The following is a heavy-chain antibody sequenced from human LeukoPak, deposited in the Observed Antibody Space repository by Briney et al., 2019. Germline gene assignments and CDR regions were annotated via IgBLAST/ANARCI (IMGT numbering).Heavy chain of an antibody. CDR1: GFTFSSYG. D-gene: IGHD3-9*01. Sequence: GGSLRLSCAASGFTFSSYGMSWVRQAPGKGLEWVSAISGSGGSTYYADSVKGRFTISRDNAKNSLYLQMNSLRAEDTAVYYCARARTDFYDIKTLDYWGQGTLVTVSS. J-gene: IGHJ4*02. CDR3: ARARTDFYDIKTLDY. V-gene: IGHV3-23*01. CDR2: ISGSGGST.